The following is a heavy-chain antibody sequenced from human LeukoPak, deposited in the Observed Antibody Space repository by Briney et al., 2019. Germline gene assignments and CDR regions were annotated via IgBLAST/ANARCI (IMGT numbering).Heavy chain of an antibody. Sequence: PSQTLSLTCTVSGGSISSGSYYWSWIRQPAGKGLEWIGRIYTSGSTNYNPSLKSRVTISVDTSKNQFSLKLSSVAAADTAVYYCARETGSSSWVGFGSYYYYYYMDVWGKGTTVTVSS. D-gene: IGHD6-6*01. CDR1: GGSISSGSYY. V-gene: IGHV4-61*02. J-gene: IGHJ6*03. CDR2: IYTSGST. CDR3: ARETGSSSWVGFGSYYYYYYMDV.